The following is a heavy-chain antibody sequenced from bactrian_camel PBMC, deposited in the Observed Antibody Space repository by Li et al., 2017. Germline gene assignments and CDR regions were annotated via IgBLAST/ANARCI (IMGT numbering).Heavy chain of an antibody. D-gene: IGHD2*01. Sequence: VQLVESGGGSVQAGQSLRLSSAASSITDGIDAMAWFRQAPGKGLEWVSTINSAGGRTYYADSVKGRFTISRDNAKNTVSLQMNSLKGDDTAVYYCVRATSGLYPWGQGTQVTV. V-gene: IGHV3S40*01. J-gene: IGHJ6*01. CDR2: INSAGGRT. CDR1: SITDGIDA. CDR3: VRATSGLYP.